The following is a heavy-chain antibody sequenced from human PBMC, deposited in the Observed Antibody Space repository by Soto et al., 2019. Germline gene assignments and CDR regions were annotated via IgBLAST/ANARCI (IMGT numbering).Heavy chain of an antibody. CDR2: ISSSSSTI. V-gene: IGHV3-48*02. Sequence: TSETLSLTCTVSGGSISSYYWSWIRQPPGKGLEWVSYISSSSSTIYYADSVKGRFTISRDNAKNSLYLQMNSLRDEDTAVYYCAIQGYCSGGSCYKPYYYYGMDVWGQGTTVTVSS. J-gene: IGHJ6*02. CDR1: GGSISSYY. D-gene: IGHD2-15*01. CDR3: AIQGYCSGGSCYKPYYYYGMDV.